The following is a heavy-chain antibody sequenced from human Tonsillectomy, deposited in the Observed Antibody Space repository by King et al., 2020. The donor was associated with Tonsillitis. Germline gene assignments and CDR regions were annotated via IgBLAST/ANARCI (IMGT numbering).Heavy chain of an antibody. V-gene: IGHV4-39*01. D-gene: IGHD1-26*01. CDR1: GGSISSSDQY. CDR3: ARSVSGSFDY. CDR2: MYYSGTI. Sequence: LQLQESGPGVVKPSETLSLTCTVSGGSISSSDQYWAWIRQPPGKGLEWIGYMYYSGTIFYNPSLKSRITISGGTSENRFSLKLSSVTAAETAVYFCARSVSGSFDYWGQGALVTVSS. J-gene: IGHJ4*02.